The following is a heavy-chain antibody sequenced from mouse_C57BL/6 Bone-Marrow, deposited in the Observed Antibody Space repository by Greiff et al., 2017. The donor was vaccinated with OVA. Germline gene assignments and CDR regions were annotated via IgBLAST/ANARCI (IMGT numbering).Heavy chain of an antibody. V-gene: IGHV14-3*01. D-gene: IGHD2-1*01. Sequence: EVHLVESVAELVRPGASVKLSCTASGYTITNTYMHWVKQRPGQGLEWIGRIDPANGNTKYAPKFQGKATITADTSSNTAFLQLSSLTSKDTAIYYCARMIYGNYAMDYWGQGTAVTVSS. J-gene: IGHJ4*01. CDR1: GYTITNTY. CDR3: ARMIYGNYAMDY. CDR2: IDPANGNT.